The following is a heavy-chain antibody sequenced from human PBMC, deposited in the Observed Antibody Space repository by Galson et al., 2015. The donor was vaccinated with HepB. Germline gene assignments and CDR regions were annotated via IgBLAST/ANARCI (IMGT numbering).Heavy chain of an antibody. CDR3: ARFAATNDAFDI. CDR1: GFTFSNYW. D-gene: IGHD1/OR15-1a*01. Sequence: SLRLSCAASGFTFSNYWMHWVRQAPGKGLVWVSRINSDGSSTSYADSVKGRFTISRDNAKNTLYLQMNSLRAEDTAVYYCARFAATNDAFDIWGQGTMVTVSS. CDR2: INSDGSST. V-gene: IGHV3-74*01. J-gene: IGHJ3*02.